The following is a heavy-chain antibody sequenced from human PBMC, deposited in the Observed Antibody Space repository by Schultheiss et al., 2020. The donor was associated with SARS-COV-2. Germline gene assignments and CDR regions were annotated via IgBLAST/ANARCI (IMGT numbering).Heavy chain of an antibody. CDR1: GYSFTSYW. Sequence: GGSLRLSCKGSGYSFTSYWISWVRQMPGKGLEWMGRIDPSDSYTNYSPSFQGHVTISADKSISTAYLQWSSLKASDTAMYYCARHRYCSSTSCYAFDYWGQETLVTVSS. V-gene: IGHV5-10-1*01. CDR3: ARHRYCSSTSCYAFDY. D-gene: IGHD2-2*01. CDR2: IDPSDSYT. J-gene: IGHJ4*02.